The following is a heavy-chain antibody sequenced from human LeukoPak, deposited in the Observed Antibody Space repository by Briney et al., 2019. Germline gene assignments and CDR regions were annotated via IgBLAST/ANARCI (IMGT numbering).Heavy chain of an antibody. CDR2: INPNSGGT. J-gene: IGHJ4*02. CDR3: ARTSREIVAGTDY. D-gene: IGHD6-19*01. CDR1: GYTFTGYY. Sequence: ASVKVSCKASGYTFTGYYMHWVRQAPGQGVEWMGWINPNSGGTNYAQKFQGRVTMTRDTSISTAYMELSRLRSDDTAVYYCARTSREIVAGTDYWGQGTLVTVSS. V-gene: IGHV1-2*02.